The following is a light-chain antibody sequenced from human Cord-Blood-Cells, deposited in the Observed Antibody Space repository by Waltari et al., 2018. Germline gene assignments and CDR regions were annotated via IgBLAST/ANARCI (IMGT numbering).Light chain of an antibody. CDR3: SSYTSSSNWV. Sequence: QSALTQPASVSGSPGQSITISCNGTSSDVGGYNYVSWYQQHPGKAPKLMIYEVSNRPSGVSNRVSGSKSGNTASLTISGLQAEDEADYYCSSYTSSSNWVFGGGTKLTVL. CDR2: EVS. CDR1: SSDVGGYNY. J-gene: IGLJ3*02. V-gene: IGLV2-14*01.